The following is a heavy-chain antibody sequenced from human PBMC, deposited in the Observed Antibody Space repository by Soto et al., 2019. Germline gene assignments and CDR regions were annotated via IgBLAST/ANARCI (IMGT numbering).Heavy chain of an antibody. Sequence: QVQLVQSGAEVKKPGASVKVSCKASGYTFTGYYMHWVRQAPGQGLEWMGWINPNSGGTNYAQKFQCRVTMTRDTSISTAYMELSRLRSDDTAVYYCARRDSRASSYYYYYGLDVWGQGTTVTVSS. D-gene: IGHD6-6*01. CDR1: GYTFTGYY. CDR3: ARRDSRASSYYYYYGLDV. CDR2: INPNSGGT. V-gene: IGHV1-2*02. J-gene: IGHJ6*02.